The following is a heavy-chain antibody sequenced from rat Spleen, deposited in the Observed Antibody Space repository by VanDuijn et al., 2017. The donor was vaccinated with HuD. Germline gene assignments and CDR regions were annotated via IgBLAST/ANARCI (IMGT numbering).Heavy chain of an antibody. CDR1: GFTFNKYW. CDR2: ITATGDNT. CDR3: TRKGSTMGIDY. V-gene: IGHV5-31*01. Sequence: EVQLVESGGGLVQPGRSLKLSCVASGFTFNKYWMAWIRQAPGKGLEWVASITATGDNTQYPDSVKGRFTVSRDNAKSTLYLQMNSLRSEDTATYYCTRKGSTMGIDYWGQGVMVTVSS. D-gene: IGHD1-7*01. J-gene: IGHJ2*01.